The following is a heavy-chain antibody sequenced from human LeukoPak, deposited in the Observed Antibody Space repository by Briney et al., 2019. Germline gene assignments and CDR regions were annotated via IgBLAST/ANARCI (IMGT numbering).Heavy chain of an antibody. J-gene: IGHJ3*02. CDR3: ARDGDSSGYYAAFDI. CDR1: GFTFSSYS. CDR2: ISSSSSII. D-gene: IGHD3-22*01. Sequence: PGGSLRLSCAASGFTFSSYSMNWVCQAPGKGLEWLSYISSSSSIIYYADSVKGRFTISRDNAKNSLYLQMNSLRDEDTAVYYCARDGDSSGYYAAFDIWGQGTMVTVSS. V-gene: IGHV3-48*02.